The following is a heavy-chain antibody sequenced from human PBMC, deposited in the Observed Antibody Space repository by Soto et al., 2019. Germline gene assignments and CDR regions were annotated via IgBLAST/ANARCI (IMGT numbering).Heavy chain of an antibody. CDR3: ARVVATVAGPYGMDV. V-gene: IGHV1-18*01. D-gene: IGHD6-19*01. CDR1: GYTFTSYV. J-gene: IGHJ6*02. CDR2: ISAYNGNT. Sequence: QVQLVQSGAEVKKPGASVKVSCRASGYTFTSYVISWVRQAPGQGLEWMGWISAYNGNTNFAQKLQGRVTMTTDPATSIPYMELRSLRSDDTAVYYCARVVATVAGPYGMDVWGQGTTVTVSS.